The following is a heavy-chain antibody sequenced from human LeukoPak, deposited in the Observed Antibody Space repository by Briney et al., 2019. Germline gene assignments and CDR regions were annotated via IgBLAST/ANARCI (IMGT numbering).Heavy chain of an antibody. Sequence: PSETLSLTCAGYGASFSGYYWSWIGQPQGKGLDGFGEINHSEVTNYNPSLKSRVTISVDTSKHQFSLKLSSVTAADTAVYYCARRRGYSYGPFDYWGQGTLVTVSS. D-gene: IGHD5-18*01. CDR1: GASFSGYY. J-gene: IGHJ4*02. V-gene: IGHV4-34*01. CDR2: INHSEVT. CDR3: ARRRGYSYGPFDY.